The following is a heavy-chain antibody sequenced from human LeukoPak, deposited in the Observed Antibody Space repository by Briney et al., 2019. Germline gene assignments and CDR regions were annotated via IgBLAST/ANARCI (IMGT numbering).Heavy chain of an antibody. CDR1: RGSITRGGYY. Sequence: TLSLTCTVSRGSITRGGYYSSWIRQHPREGLGWIGYIYYSGGTYYNPSLKKRVTISVDTSKNQFSLKLSSVTAADTAVYYCARELGEDIVVVPAATNLGAFDIWGQGTMVTVSS. CDR3: ARELGEDIVVVPAATNLGAFDI. J-gene: IGHJ3*02. CDR2: IYYSGGT. V-gene: IGHV4-31*02. D-gene: IGHD2-2*01.